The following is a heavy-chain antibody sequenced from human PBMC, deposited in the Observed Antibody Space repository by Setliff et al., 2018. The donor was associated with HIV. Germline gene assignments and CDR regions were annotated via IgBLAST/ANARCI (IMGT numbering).Heavy chain of an antibody. CDR2: IIPILGIA. CDR1: GGTFSSYA. CDR3: ARDTVDYDSSGSYPRMGDY. D-gene: IGHD3-22*01. Sequence: SVKVSCKASGGTFSSYAISWVRQAPGQGLEWMGGIIPILGIANYAQKFQGRVTITADKSTSTAYMELSSLRSEDTAVYYCARDTVDYDSSGSYPRMGDYWGQGALGTFAS. J-gene: IGHJ4*02. V-gene: IGHV1-69*10.